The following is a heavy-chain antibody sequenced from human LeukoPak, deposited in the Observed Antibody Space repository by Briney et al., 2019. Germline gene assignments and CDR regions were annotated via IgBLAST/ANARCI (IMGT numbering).Heavy chain of an antibody. Sequence: SETLSLTCTVSGGSISSYYWSWIRQPPGKGLEWIGYIYTSGSTNYNPSLKSRVTISVDTSKNQFSLKPSSVTAADTAVYYCARQGQQLGLGWFDPWGQGTLVTVSS. CDR1: GGSISSYY. D-gene: IGHD6-13*01. V-gene: IGHV4-4*09. CDR2: IYTSGST. J-gene: IGHJ5*02. CDR3: ARQGQQLGLGWFDP.